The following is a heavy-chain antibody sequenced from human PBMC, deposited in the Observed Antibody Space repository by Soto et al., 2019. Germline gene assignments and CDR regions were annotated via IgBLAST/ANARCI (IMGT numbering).Heavy chain of an antibody. J-gene: IGHJ6*03. D-gene: IGHD3-10*01. Sequence: GGSLRLSCAASGFTFSSYAMSWVRQAPGKGLEWVSAISGSGGSTYYAYSVKCRLTISRGNSKNTLYLQMNSLRAEDTAVYYCAKGVHYGSGSYYRGYYYMDVWGKGTTVTVSS. CDR1: GFTFSSYA. CDR2: ISGSGGST. V-gene: IGHV3-23*01. CDR3: AKGVHYGSGSYYRGYYYMDV.